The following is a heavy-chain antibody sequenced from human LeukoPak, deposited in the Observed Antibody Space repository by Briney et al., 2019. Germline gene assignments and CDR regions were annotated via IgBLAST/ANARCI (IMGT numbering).Heavy chain of an antibody. Sequence: SETLSLTCAVSGVSIVNYYWSWIRQPAGKGLEWIGRIHSSGITHYNPSLKSRVTMSVDTSTNHFSLKLTSVTAADTAVYYCARDRGRGYSYGPGSKFDPWGQGTLVTVSS. CDR3: ARDRGRGYSYGPGSKFDP. D-gene: IGHD5-18*01. V-gene: IGHV4-4*07. CDR2: IHSSGIT. CDR1: GVSIVNYY. J-gene: IGHJ5*02.